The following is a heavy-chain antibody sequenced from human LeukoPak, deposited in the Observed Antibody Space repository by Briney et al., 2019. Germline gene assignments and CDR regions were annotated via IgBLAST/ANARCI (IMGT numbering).Heavy chain of an antibody. Sequence: GASVKVSCKASGYTFTAYYMHWVRQAPGQGLEWMGWISPNSGGTNYAQKFQGRVTMTRDTSISTAYMELSRLTSDDTAVYYCASDSTIWLPYWGQGTLVTVSS. CDR3: ASDSTIWLPY. J-gene: IGHJ4*02. D-gene: IGHD3-10*01. V-gene: IGHV1-2*02. CDR2: ISPNSGGT. CDR1: GYTFTAYY.